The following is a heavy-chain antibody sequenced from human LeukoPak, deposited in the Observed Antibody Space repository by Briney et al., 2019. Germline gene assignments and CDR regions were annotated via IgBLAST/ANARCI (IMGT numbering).Heavy chain of an antibody. D-gene: IGHD3-10*01. J-gene: IGHJ4*02. CDR1: GGTFSSYA. V-gene: IGHV1-69*13. CDR3: PRSMVRGVITTDY. CDR2: IIPIFGTA. Sequence: SVKVSCKASGGTFSSYAISWVRQAPGQGLEWVGGIIPIFGTAHYPQKFQGRVTIPADEPTSTPYMELSSLRSEHTPVYYCPRSMVRGVITTDYWAQGTLVTVPS.